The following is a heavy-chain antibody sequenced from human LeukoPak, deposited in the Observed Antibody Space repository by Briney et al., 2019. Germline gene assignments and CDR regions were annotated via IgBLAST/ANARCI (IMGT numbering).Heavy chain of an antibody. CDR3: ARGGYSSSYFDY. D-gene: IGHD6-13*01. Sequence: ASVKISCKASGYTFTGYYMHWVRQAPGQGLEWMGWINPNSGGTNYAQKFQGWVTMTRDTSISTAYMELSRLRSDDTAVYYCARGGYSSSYFDYWGQGTLVTVSS. CDR2: INPNSGGT. CDR1: GYTFTGYY. J-gene: IGHJ4*02. V-gene: IGHV1-2*04.